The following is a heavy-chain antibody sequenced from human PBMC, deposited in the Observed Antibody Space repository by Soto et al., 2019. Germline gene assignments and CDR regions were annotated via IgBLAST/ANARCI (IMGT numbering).Heavy chain of an antibody. CDR3: VRDWSTFWGMDV. CDR1: VFTFSTYW. CDR2: IKQDGSEK. V-gene: IGHV3-7*01. J-gene: IGHJ6*02. Sequence: PWWSLRLSCSASVFTFSTYWMNWLRQAPGKGLEWVANIKQDGSEKYYVDSVKGRFAISRDNAKDSLFLQMNNLRAEDTAVYYCVRDWSTFWGMDVWGQGTTVTVSS.